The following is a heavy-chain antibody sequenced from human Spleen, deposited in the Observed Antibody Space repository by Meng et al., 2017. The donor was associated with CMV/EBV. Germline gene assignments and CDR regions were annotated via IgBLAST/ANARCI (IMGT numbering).Heavy chain of an antibody. CDR3: ARYIAAAGTDY. CDR1: GGSISSSSYY. J-gene: IGHJ4*02. V-gene: IGHV4-39*07. CDR2: IYYSGST. D-gene: IGHD6-13*01. Sequence: GSLRLSCTVSGGSISSSSYYWGWIRQPPGKGLEWIGSIYYSGSTYYNPSLKSRVTISVDTSKNQFSLKLSSVTAAATAVYYCARYIAAAGTDYWGQGTLVTVSS.